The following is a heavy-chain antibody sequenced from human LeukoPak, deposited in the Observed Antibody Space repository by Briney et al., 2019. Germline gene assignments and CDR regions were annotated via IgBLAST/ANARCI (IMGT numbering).Heavy chain of an antibody. CDR2: IYYSGST. V-gene: IGHV4-59*01. J-gene: IGHJ4*02. D-gene: IGHD4-11*01. Sequence: KPSETLSLTCTVSGGSISSYYWSWIRQPPGKGQEWIGYIYYSGSTNYNPSLKSRVTISVDTSKNQFSLKLSSVTAADTAVYYCARAYYSNYAPYYFDYWGQGTLVTVSS. CDR1: GGSISSYY. CDR3: ARAYYSNYAPYYFDY.